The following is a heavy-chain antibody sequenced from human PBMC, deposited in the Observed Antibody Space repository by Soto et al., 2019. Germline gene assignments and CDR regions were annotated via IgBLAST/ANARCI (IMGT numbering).Heavy chain of an antibody. CDR2: LNWKSVTP. D-gene: IGHD1-26*01. CDR3: VKDISGAYSGPNYDA. V-gene: IGHV3-9*01. J-gene: IGHJ4*02. CDR1: GFNFGDYA. Sequence: AGGSLRLSCAASGFNFGDYAMHWVRQTPGQGLEWVSGLNWKSVTPGYGDSVKGRFSISRDNGKYALYLQMTSLRPEDTALYYCVKDISGAYSGPNYDAWGQGTLVTVSS.